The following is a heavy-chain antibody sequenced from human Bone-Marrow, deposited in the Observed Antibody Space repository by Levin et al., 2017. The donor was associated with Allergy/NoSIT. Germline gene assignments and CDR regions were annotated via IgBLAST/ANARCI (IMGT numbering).Heavy chain of an antibody. Sequence: SCAASGFTFSDHGMHWVRQFPGKGLEWAASIWYDGSKTSYAASMRARFTISRDNSKNIVYLQLNNLRVDDTAFYYCARDLSRRPSGWTHFDSWGQGTLVTVSS. D-gene: IGHD6-19*01. V-gene: IGHV3-33*01. J-gene: IGHJ4*02. CDR2: IWYDGSKT. CDR1: GFTFSDHG. CDR3: ARDLSRRPSGWTHFDS.